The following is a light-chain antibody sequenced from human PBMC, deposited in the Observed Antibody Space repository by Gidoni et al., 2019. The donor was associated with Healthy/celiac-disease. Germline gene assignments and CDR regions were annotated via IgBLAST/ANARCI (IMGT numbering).Light chain of an antibody. CDR3: SSYTSSSTLV. V-gene: IGLV2-14*01. Sequence: QSALTPPASVSGSPGQSITLSCTGTSSDVGGYNYVSWYPQPPGSAPKLMIYDVSNRPSGVANRLSGSKSGNTASLTISGLQAEDEADYYCSSYTSSSTLVFGGGTKLTVL. CDR1: SSDVGGYNY. J-gene: IGLJ2*01. CDR2: DVS.